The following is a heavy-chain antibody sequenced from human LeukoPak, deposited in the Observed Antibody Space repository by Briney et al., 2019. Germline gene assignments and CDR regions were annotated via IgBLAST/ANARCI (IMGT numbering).Heavy chain of an antibody. Sequence: GGSLRLSCAASGFTFSSYAMHWVRQAPGKGLEWVAVISYDGSNKYYADSVKGRFTISRDNSKNTLYLQMNSLRAEDTAVYYCARDMLPEGTHIEYWGQGTLVTVSS. J-gene: IGHJ4*02. CDR3: ARDMLPEGTHIEY. V-gene: IGHV3-30-3*01. CDR1: GFTFSSYA. CDR2: ISYDGSNK. D-gene: IGHD3-10*02.